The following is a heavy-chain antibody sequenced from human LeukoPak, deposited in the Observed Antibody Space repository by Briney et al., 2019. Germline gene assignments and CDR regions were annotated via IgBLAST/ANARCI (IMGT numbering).Heavy chain of an antibody. D-gene: IGHD1-1*01. J-gene: IGHJ4*02. CDR1: GFTFSRSW. Sequence: GGGPRLSCADSGFTFSRSWMTWGREAPGKGLEWVANIKEDGSENSYVESVKGRFTISRDNAKNSLYLQLNSLRAEDTAVYFCARQRYSDYWGQGTLVTVSS. CDR2: IKEDGSEN. V-gene: IGHV3-7*01. CDR3: ARQRYSDY.